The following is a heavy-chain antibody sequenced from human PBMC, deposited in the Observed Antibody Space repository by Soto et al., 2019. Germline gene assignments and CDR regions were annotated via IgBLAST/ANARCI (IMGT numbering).Heavy chain of an antibody. CDR1: GFTFSSYS. Sequence: GGSLRLSCAASGFTFSSYSMNWVRQAPGKGLEWVSSISSSSSYIYYADSVKGRFTISRENAKNSLYLQMNSLRPEDTAVYYCARDRNSYGYAYRVGTQPLDPWGQGTLVTVSS. D-gene: IGHD5-18*01. CDR3: ARDRNSYGYAYRVGTQPLDP. CDR2: ISSSSSYI. J-gene: IGHJ5*02. V-gene: IGHV3-21*01.